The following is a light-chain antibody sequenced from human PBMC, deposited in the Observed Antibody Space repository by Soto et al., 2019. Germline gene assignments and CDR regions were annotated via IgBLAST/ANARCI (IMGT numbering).Light chain of an antibody. V-gene: IGLV1-40*01. J-gene: IGLJ3*02. CDR2: GNS. CDR1: SSNFGAGYD. Sequence: QSVLTQPPSVSGAPGQRVTISCTGSSSNFGAGYDVHWYQHLPGTAPKVLIHGNSNRPSGVPDRFSGSKPGTSASLAITGLQAEDEADYYCQSYDSSLGGWVFGGGTKLTVL. CDR3: QSYDSSLGGWV.